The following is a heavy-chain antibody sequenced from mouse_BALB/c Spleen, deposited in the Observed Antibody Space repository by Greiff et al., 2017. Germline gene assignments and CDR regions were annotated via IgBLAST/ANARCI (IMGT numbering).Heavy chain of an antibody. V-gene: IGHV1-80*01. D-gene: IGHD1-1*01. CDR2: IYPGDGDT. J-gene: IGHJ4*01. CDR1: GYAFSSYW. Sequence: QVHVKQSGAELVRPGSSVKISCKASGYAFSSYWMNWVKQRPGQGLEWIGQIYPGDGDTNYNGKFKGKATLTADKSSSTAYMQLSSLTSEDSAVYFCARNYGPSYAMDYWGQGTSVTVSS. CDR3: ARNYGPSYAMDY.